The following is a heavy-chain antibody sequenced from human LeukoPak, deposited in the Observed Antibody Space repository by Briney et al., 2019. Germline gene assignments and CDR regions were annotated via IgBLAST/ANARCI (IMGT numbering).Heavy chain of an antibody. Sequence: GASVKVSCKASGYTFTSYDFNWVRQATGQRPEWMGWMSPNSGDTGYAQKFQDRVAMTRNTSISTAYMELSSLRSDDTAVYYCARGRMAGTYVFDSWGQGTLVTVSS. CDR3: ARGRMAGTYVFDS. CDR2: MSPNSGDT. CDR1: GYTFTSYD. J-gene: IGHJ4*02. V-gene: IGHV1-8*01. D-gene: IGHD6-19*01.